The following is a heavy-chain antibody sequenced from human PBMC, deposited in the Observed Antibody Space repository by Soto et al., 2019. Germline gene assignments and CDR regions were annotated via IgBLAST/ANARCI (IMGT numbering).Heavy chain of an antibody. Sequence: SETLSLTCTVSGGSISSSSYYWGWIRQPPGKGLEWIGSIYYSGSTYYNPSLKSRVTISVDTSKNQFSLKLSSVTAADTAVYYCARTFYDYIRLGEHNWFDPWGQGTLVTVSS. CDR1: GGSISSSSYY. CDR2: IYYSGST. V-gene: IGHV4-39*01. D-gene: IGHD3-16*01. J-gene: IGHJ5*02. CDR3: ARTFYDYIRLGEHNWFDP.